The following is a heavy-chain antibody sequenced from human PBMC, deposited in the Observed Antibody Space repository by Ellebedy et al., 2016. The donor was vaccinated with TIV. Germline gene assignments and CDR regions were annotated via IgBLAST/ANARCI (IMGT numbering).Heavy chain of an antibody. CDR1: GFTFSSYV. Sequence: GGSLRLSXAASGFTFSSYVMNWVRQAPGKGLEWVSVISGSGGSTYYADSVKGRFTISRDNSKNTVYLQMNSLRVEDTAVYYCAKCIAAAGTNFWGQGTLVTVSS. J-gene: IGHJ4*02. D-gene: IGHD6-13*01. CDR3: AKCIAAAGTNF. V-gene: IGHV3-23*01. CDR2: ISGSGGST.